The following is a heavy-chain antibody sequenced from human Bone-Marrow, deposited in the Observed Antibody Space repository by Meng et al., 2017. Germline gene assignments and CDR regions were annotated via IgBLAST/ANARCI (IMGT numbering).Heavy chain of an antibody. D-gene: IGHD3-22*01. Sequence: QVQLVELGGGGVQPGRSRRLSCAASGFTFRSYAMHWVRQAPGKGLEWVAVISYDGSNKYYADSVKGRFTISRDNSKNTLYLQMNSLRAEDTAVYYCASDYDSSGYPDYWGQGTLVTVSS. CDR3: ASDYDSSGYPDY. J-gene: IGHJ4*02. CDR1: GFTFRSYA. CDR2: ISYDGSNK. V-gene: IGHV3-30*01.